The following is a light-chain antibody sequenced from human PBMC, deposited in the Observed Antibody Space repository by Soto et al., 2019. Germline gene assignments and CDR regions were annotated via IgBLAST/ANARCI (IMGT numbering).Light chain of an antibody. J-gene: IGKJ1*01. V-gene: IGKV3D-20*02. CDR1: QSVSSSY. Sequence: EIVLTQSPGTLSLSPGERATLSCRASQSVSSSYLAWYQQKPGQAPRLLIYGASSRATGIPDRFSGGGSGTDFTLTISSLEPEDFAVYYCQQRSNLPRTVGQGTKLDSK. CDR2: GAS. CDR3: QQRSNLPRT.